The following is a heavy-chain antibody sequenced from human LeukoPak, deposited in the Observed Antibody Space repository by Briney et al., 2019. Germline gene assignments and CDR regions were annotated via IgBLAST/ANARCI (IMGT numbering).Heavy chain of an antibody. V-gene: IGHV4-39*01. Sequence: KPSETLSLTCTVSGGSISGSSYYWGWIRQPPGKGLEWIGSIYYSGSTYYNPSLKSRVTISVDTSKNQFSLKLSSVTAADTAVYYCARGVVVAAKDAFDIWGQGTMVTVSS. D-gene: IGHD2-15*01. J-gene: IGHJ3*02. CDR2: IYYSGST. CDR1: GGSISGSSYY. CDR3: ARGVVVAAKDAFDI.